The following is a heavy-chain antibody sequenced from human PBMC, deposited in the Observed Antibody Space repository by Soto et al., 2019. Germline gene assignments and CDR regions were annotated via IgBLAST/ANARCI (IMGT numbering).Heavy chain of an antibody. V-gene: IGHV4-4*02. Sequence: QVQLQESGPTLVKPSGTLSLTCGVSGGSVSTPNWWSWVRQSPGKGLEWIGEIYHSGSTNYNPSLKGRVTMSVDKSKNHFSLRITSVTAADTAFYYCEGTPMTPVTTGAYWGQGTPVTVSS. J-gene: IGHJ4*02. D-gene: IGHD4-17*01. CDR2: IYHSGST. CDR3: EGTPMTPVTTGAY. CDR1: GGSVSTPNW.